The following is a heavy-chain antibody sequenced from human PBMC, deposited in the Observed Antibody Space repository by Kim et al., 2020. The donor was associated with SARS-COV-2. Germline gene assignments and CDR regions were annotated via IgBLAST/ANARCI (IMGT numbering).Heavy chain of an antibody. D-gene: IGHD3-16*01. J-gene: IGHJ4*02. CDR1: GFTFSSYW. CDR3: ASLSTGYGWDRFDY. Sequence: GGSLRLSCVASGFTFSSYWMHWVRQAPGKGLVWVSRVNSDGSSISYADSVKGRFTISRDNARNTLYLQMNSLRAEDTAVYYCASLSTGYGWDRFDYWGQG. CDR2: VNSDGSSI. V-gene: IGHV3-74*01.